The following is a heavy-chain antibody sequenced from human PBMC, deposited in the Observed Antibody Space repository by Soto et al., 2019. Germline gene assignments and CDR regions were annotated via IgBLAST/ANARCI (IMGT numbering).Heavy chain of an antibody. J-gene: IGHJ4*02. V-gene: IGHV3-30*03. CDR2: ISSDGINK. Sequence: QVPLVESGGGAVQPGRSLRLSCAASGFTFSNNGIHWVRQAPGKGLEGVAGISSDGINKYYADSVKRGSTISRDNSKNSLFLEMKRMRVEGTAVYYGAVDIYGGSARCDYWGQGTLVTVSS. CDR1: GFTFSNNG. D-gene: IGHD2-15*01. CDR3: AVDIYGGSARCDY.